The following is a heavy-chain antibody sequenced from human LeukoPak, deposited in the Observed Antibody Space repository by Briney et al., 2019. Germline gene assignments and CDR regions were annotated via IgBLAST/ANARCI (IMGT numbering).Heavy chain of an antibody. CDR3: VLIVVVPAARPDLGY. Sequence: ASVKVSCKASGGTFSSYAISWVRQAPGQGLEWMGRIIPILGIANYAQRFQGRVTITADKSTSTAYMELSSLRSEDTAVYYCVLIVVVPAARPDLGYWGQGTLVTVSS. CDR1: GGTFSSYA. J-gene: IGHJ4*02. CDR2: IIPILGIA. V-gene: IGHV1-69*04. D-gene: IGHD2-2*01.